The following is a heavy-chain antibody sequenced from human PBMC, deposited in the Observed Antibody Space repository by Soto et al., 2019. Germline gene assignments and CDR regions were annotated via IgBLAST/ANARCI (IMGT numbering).Heavy chain of an antibody. CDR3: AREEFEADRGHFGY. Sequence: QVQVVESGGGVVQPGGSLRLSCAASGFTFSTSAIHWVRQAPGKGLEWMAMISKGGNKKYYSDSVKGRFTISSDISESTLYRQMNSLRTEDTAVYYCAREEFEADRGHFGYWGQGNLVSVSA. J-gene: IGHJ4*02. D-gene: IGHD3-10*01. V-gene: IGHV3-30*14. CDR1: GFTFSTSA. CDR2: ISKGGNKK.